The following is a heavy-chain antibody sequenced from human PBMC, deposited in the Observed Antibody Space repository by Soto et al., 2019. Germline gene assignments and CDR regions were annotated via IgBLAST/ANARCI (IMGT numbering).Heavy chain of an antibody. CDR3: ARDQDSSSWYVVNPDYYGMDV. J-gene: IGHJ6*02. V-gene: IGHV1-69*04. D-gene: IGHD6-13*01. Sequence: ASVKVSCKASGGTFSSYTISWVRQAPGQGLEWMGRIIPILGITNYAQKFQGRVTMTADKSMSTAYMELSSLRSDDTAVYYCARDQDSSSWYVVNPDYYGMDVWGQGTTVTVSS. CDR1: GGTFSSYT. CDR2: IIPILGIT.